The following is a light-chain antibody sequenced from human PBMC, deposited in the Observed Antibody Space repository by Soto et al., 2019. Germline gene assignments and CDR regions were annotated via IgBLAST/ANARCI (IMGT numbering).Light chain of an antibody. CDR2: KAS. Sequence: DIQMTQSPSTLSASIGDRVTITYRASQSISTWLAWYQQKSGKAPKLLIYKASNLGSGVPSRFSGSGSGTEFTLTISSLQPDDFVTYYCLQYSSYSANAFGQGTKLEI. CDR3: LQYSSYSANA. J-gene: IGKJ2*01. V-gene: IGKV1-5*03. CDR1: QSISTW.